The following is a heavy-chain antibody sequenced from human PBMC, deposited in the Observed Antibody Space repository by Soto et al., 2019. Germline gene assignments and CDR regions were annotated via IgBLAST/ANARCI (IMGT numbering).Heavy chain of an antibody. D-gene: IGHD1-26*01. CDR3: ARDLAWAFDS. J-gene: IGHJ4*02. CDR1: GFTFSTFS. CDR2: IGGSGGSI. Sequence: GGSLRLSCTASGFTFSTFSMNWVRQAPGKGLEWLSYIGGSGGSISYADSVKGRFTISRDNGKNTLYLQMSSLRDEDTAVYYCARDLAWAFDSWGQGALVTVSS. V-gene: IGHV3-48*02.